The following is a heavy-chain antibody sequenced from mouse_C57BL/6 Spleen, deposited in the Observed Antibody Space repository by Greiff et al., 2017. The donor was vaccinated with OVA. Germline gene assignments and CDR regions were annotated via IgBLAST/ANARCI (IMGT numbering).Heavy chain of an antibody. V-gene: IGHV5-16*01. D-gene: IGHD2-4*01. CDR1: GFTFSDYY. J-gene: IGHJ4*01. Sequence: EVKLMESEGGLVQPGSSMKLSCTASGFTFSDYYMAWVRQVPEKGLEWVANINYDGSSTYYLDSLKSRFIISRDNAKNILYLQMSSLKSEDTATYYCARGLRGYAMDYWGQGTSVTVSS. CDR2: INYDGSST. CDR3: ARGLRGYAMDY.